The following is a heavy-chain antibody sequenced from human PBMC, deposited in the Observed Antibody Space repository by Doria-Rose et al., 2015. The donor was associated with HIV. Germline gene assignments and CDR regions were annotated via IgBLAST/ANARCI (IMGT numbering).Heavy chain of an antibody. D-gene: IGHD6-13*01. CDR1: GVSLSSPGMG. V-gene: IGHV2-26*01. CDR3: ARIKSSRWYHKYYFDF. CDR2: SFSDDER. Sequence: ESGPVLVKPTETLTLTCTVSGVSLSSPGMGVSWIRQPPGKALEWLANSFSDDERSYKTSLKSRLTISRGTSKSQVLLTMTDMDPVDTATYYCARIKSSRWYHKYYFDFWGQGTLVIVSA. J-gene: IGHJ4*02.